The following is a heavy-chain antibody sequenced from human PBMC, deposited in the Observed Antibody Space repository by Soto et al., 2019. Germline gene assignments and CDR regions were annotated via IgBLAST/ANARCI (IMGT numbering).Heavy chain of an antibody. CDR1: GFTFSDYY. CDR2: ISSSGSTI. CDR3: ARVGRYSSGSTPERVPYYYGMDA. D-gene: IGHD6-19*01. Sequence: QVQLVESGGGLVKPGGSLRLSCAASGFTFSDYYMSWIRQAPGKGLEWVSYISSSGSTIYYADSVKGRFTISRDNAKNSLYLQMNSLRAEDTAVYYCARVGRYSSGSTPERVPYYYGMDAWGQGTTVTVSS. J-gene: IGHJ6*02. V-gene: IGHV3-11*01.